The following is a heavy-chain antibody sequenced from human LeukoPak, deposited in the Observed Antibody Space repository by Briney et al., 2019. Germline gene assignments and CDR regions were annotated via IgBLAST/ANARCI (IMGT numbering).Heavy chain of an antibody. CDR1: GFTFSDYY. CDR3: ARGVLYDFWSGYYPPDY. CDR2: ISSSGSTI. Sequence: GGSLRLSCAASGFTFSDYYMSWIRQAQGKGLEWVSYISSSGSTIYYADSVKGRFTISRDNAKNSLYLQMNSLRAEDTAVYYCARGVLYDFWSGYYPPDYWGQGTLVTVSS. J-gene: IGHJ4*02. D-gene: IGHD3-3*01. V-gene: IGHV3-11*04.